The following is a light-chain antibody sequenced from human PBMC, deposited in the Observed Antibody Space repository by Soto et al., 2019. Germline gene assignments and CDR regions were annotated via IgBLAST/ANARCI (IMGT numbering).Light chain of an antibody. J-gene: IGLJ2*01. CDR1: SSNIGSNT. Sequence: SVLTQPPSASGTPGQRVTISCSGSSSNIGSNTVNWYQQLPGTAPKLLIYSNNQRPSGVPDRFSGSKSGTSASLAISGLQSEDEADYYCAAWDDSLNGPVFGGGTKLTV. V-gene: IGLV1-44*01. CDR2: SNN. CDR3: AAWDDSLNGPV.